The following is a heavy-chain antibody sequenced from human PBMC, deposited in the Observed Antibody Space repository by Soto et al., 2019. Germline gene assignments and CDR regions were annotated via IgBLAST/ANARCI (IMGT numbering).Heavy chain of an antibody. V-gene: IGHV3-9*01. CDR3: AKGASTTVFAFNDY. Sequence: EVQLVESGGGLVQPGRSLRLSCAASGFTFDDYAMHWVRQGPGKGLEWVSSISWNSGNLGYADFVKGRFTISRDNAKNSLYLQMNRLRGEDTALYYCAKGASTTVFAFNDYWGQGTLVTVSS. J-gene: IGHJ4*02. D-gene: IGHD4-17*01. CDR2: ISWNSGNL. CDR1: GFTFDDYA.